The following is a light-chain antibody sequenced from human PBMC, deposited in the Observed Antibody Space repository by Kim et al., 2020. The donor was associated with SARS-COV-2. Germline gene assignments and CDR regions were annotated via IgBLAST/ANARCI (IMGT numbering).Light chain of an antibody. CDR3: QAWDSSYVV. CDR2: QDS. CDR1: KLGDKY. J-gene: IGLJ2*01. V-gene: IGLV3-1*01. Sequence: SYELTQPPSVSVSPGQTASITCSGDKLGDKYACWYQQKPGQSPVLVIYQDSKRPSGIPERFSGSNSGNTATLTLSGTQAMDEADYYCQAWDSSYVVFGGG.